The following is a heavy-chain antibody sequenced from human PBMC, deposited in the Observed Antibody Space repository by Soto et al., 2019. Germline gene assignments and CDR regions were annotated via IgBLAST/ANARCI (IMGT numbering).Heavy chain of an antibody. V-gene: IGHV1-18*01. CDR1: GYTFTSYG. J-gene: IGHJ6*02. CDR2: ISAYNGNT. D-gene: IGHD3-22*01. CDR3: VRDSRITMIVVVNYYYYGMDV. Sequence: ASVKVSCKASGYTFTSYGISWVRQAPGQGLEWMGWISAYNGNTNYAQKLQGRVTMTTDTSTSTAYMELRSLRSDDTAVYYCVRDSRITMIVVVNYYYYGMDVWGQGTTVTVSS.